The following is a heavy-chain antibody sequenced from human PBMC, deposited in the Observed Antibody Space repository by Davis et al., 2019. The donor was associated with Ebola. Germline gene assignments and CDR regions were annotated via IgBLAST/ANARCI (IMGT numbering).Heavy chain of an antibody. Sequence: GGSLRLSCAASGFSFSRYGMYWVRQAPGKGLERVSFISYDGTSIYYGDSVKGRFTISRDNSKNTLYVQMNSLRTEDTAVYFCAKDRVVYGLYGMDVWGKGTTVTVSS. CDR2: ISYDGTSI. CDR3: AKDRVVYGLYGMDV. V-gene: IGHV3-30*18. J-gene: IGHJ6*04. CDR1: GFSFSRYG. D-gene: IGHD3-3*01.